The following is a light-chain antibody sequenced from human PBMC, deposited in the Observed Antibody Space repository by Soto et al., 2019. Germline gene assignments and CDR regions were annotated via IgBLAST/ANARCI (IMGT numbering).Light chain of an antibody. V-gene: IGKV3-20*01. CDR2: GAS. Sequence: EIVLTQSPGTLSLSPGERATLSCRASQSVSGSYLAWYQQRPGQAPRLLIYGASSRATGIPDRFSGSGSGTDFTLTTTRLEPEDVSVYYCQQYGSSRWTFGRGTKVEIK. J-gene: IGKJ1*01. CDR3: QQYGSSRWT. CDR1: QSVSGSY.